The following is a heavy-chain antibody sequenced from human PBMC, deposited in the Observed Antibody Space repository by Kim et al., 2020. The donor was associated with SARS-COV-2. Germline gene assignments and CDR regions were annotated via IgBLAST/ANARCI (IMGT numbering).Heavy chain of an antibody. J-gene: IGHJ4*02. V-gene: IGHV1-3*01. Sequence: NAGNGITTYSQKFQGRITTTRDTSASTAYMEVSSLRSEDTAVYYCTREDYWGQGTLVTVSS. CDR3: TREDY. CDR2: NAGNGIT.